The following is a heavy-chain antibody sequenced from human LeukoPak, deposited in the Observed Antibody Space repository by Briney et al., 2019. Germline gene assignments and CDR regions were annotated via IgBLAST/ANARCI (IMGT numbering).Heavy chain of an antibody. CDR2: ISSSGSTI. CDR1: GFTFSDYY. D-gene: IGHD3-22*01. Sequence: GGSLRLSCAASGFTFSDYYMSWIRQAPGKGLEWVSYISSSGSTIYYADSVKGRFTISRDNAKNSLYLQMNSLRAEDTAVYYCAREQQLYDSSGYHPDHDAFDIWGQGTMVTVSS. J-gene: IGHJ3*02. CDR3: AREQQLYDSSGYHPDHDAFDI. V-gene: IGHV3-11*01.